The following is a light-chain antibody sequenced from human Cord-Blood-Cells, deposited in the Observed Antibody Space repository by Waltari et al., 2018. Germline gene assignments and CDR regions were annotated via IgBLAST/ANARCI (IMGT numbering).Light chain of an antibody. V-gene: IGKV3-11*01. J-gene: IGKJ1*01. CDR2: DAT. CDR3: QQRSNWPPWT. Sequence: EIVLTQSPATLSLSPGERDTPSCRASQSVSSYLAWYQQKPGQAPRLLIYDATNRATGIPARFSGSGSGTDFTLTISSLEPEDFAVYYCQQRSNWPPWTFGQGTKVEIK. CDR1: QSVSSY.